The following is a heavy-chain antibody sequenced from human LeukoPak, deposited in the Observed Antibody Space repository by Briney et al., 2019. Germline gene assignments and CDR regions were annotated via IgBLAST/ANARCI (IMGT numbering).Heavy chain of an antibody. J-gene: IGHJ4*02. D-gene: IGHD3-22*01. Sequence: PGGSLRLSCAASGFTFSSYAMSWVRQAPGKGLEWVSAISGSGGSTYYADSVKGRFTISRDNSKNTLYLQMNSLRAEDTAVYYCAKEVHYYDSSGYFLLIDYWGQGTLVTVSS. CDR2: ISGSGGST. V-gene: IGHV3-23*01. CDR3: AKEVHYYDSSGYFLLIDY. CDR1: GFTFSSYA.